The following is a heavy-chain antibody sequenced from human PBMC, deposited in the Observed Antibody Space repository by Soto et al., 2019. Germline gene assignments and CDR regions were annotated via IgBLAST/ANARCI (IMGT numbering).Heavy chain of an antibody. CDR2: ISAHNGNT. D-gene: IGHD1-1*01. Sequence: QVHLVQSGAEVKKPGASVKVSCKGSGYTFTSYGITWVRQAPGQGLEWMGWISAHNGNTDYAEKLQRTVTVTRDTSTSRDNMELRSLRSDDTDVYYCARGRYGDCWGQGALVTVSS. J-gene: IGHJ4*02. CDR1: GYTFTSYG. CDR3: ARGRYGDC. V-gene: IGHV1-18*01.